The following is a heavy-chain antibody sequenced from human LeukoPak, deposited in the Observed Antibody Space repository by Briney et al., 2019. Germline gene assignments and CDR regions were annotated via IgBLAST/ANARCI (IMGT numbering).Heavy chain of an antibody. CDR1: GGSLSNYY. CDR2: IYYSGNT. J-gene: IGHJ5*02. V-gene: IGHV4-59*01. CDR3: ARDYGHYANWFDP. D-gene: IGHD4-17*01. Sequence: PSETLSLTCTVSGGSLSNYYWIWIRQPPGKGLEWIGYIYYSGNTNYNPSLKSRVTISVDTSKNQFSLKLNPVTAADTAVYYCARDYGHYANWFDPWGQGTLVTVSS.